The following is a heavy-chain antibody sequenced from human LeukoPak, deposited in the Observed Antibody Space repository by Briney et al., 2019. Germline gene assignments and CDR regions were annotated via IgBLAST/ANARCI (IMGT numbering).Heavy chain of an antibody. CDR2: IYTSGST. CDR1: GGSISSGSYY. CDR3: ARASHYYDSTGYYVDAFDI. D-gene: IGHD3-22*01. Sequence: SQTLSLTCTVSGGSISSGSYYWSWIRQPAGKGLEWIGPIYTSGSTNYNPSLKSRVKISVDTSMNQFSLKLSSVTAADTAVYYCARASHYYDSTGYYVDAFDIWGQGTMVTVSS. J-gene: IGHJ3*02. V-gene: IGHV4-61*02.